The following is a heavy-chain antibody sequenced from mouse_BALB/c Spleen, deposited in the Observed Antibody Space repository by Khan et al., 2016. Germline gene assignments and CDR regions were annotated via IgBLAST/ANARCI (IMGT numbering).Heavy chain of an antibody. CDR1: GYTFTSYW. CDR3: ARGGSSYSSSAY. J-gene: IGHJ3*01. D-gene: IGHD1-1*01. V-gene: IGHV1-87*01. CDR2: IYPGDGDT. Sequence: QVQLKESGAELARPGASVKLSCKASGYTFTSYWMQWVKQRPGPGLEWIGTIYPGDGDTRYTQKFKGKATLSADKSSSTAYMQLSSLASEDLAVYYCARGGSSYSSSAYWGQGTLVTVSA.